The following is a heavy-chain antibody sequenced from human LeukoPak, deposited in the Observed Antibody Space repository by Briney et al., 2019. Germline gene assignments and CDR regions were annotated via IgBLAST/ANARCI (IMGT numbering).Heavy chain of an antibody. CDR3: ARDMNTRVTPISYAFDL. D-gene: IGHD4-23*01. J-gene: IGHJ3*01. V-gene: IGHV3-66*01. Sequence: PGGSLRLSCAASGFTLNTNYMNWVRQVPGKGLEWVSVIYAGGNTYYADSVKERFTISRDNSRNTLYLQMNSLRSDDTAVYYCARDMNTRVTPISYAFDLWGQGTMVTVSS. CDR2: IYAGGNT. CDR1: GFTLNTNY.